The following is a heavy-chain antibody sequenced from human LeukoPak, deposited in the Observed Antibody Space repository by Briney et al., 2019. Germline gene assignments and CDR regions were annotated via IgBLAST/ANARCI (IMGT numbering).Heavy chain of an antibody. Sequence: GGSLRLSCAASGFTFSSYSMNWVRQAPGKGLEWVSSISSSSSYIYYADLVKGRFTISRDNAKNSLYLQMNSLRAEDTAVYYCARRLRTSRAFDIWGQGTMVTVSS. V-gene: IGHV3-21*01. D-gene: IGHD2-2*01. CDR2: ISSSSSYI. CDR3: ARRLRTSRAFDI. J-gene: IGHJ3*02. CDR1: GFTFSSYS.